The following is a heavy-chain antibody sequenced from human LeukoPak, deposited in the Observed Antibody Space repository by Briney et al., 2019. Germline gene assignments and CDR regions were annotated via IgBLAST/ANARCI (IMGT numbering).Heavy chain of an antibody. CDR2: ISGSGADT. J-gene: IGHJ4*02. CDR3: AKGPRALDHSTHRFDY. CDR1: SFTFSDYG. Sequence: PGGSLRLSCEASSFTFSDYGVSWVRQAPGKGLEWVAGISGSGADTYYADSAKGRFTVSRDNSRNTLFLQMDRLTVEDTALYYCAKGPRALDHSTHRFDYWGQGTLVTVSS. D-gene: IGHD1-1*01. V-gene: IGHV3-23*01.